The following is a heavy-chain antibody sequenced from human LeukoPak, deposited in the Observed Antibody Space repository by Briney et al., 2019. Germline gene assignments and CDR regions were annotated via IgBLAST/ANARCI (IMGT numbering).Heavy chain of an antibody. J-gene: IGHJ4*02. D-gene: IGHD1-26*01. CDR3: AREGEEWEKSYFDY. CDR2: ISDSADTI. Sequence: GGSLRLSCAASGLTFSDSYMSWIRHFPGKGLEWISYISDSADTIYYIDSVKGRFTISRDNSKTLLYLQMNSLRAEDTAVYFCAREGEEWEKSYFDYWGQGTLVTVSS. V-gene: IGHV3-11*04. CDR1: GLTFSDSY.